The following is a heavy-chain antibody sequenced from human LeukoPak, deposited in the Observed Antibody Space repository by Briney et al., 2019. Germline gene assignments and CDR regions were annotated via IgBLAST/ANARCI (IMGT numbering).Heavy chain of an antibody. CDR1: AFPFNTYG. Sequence: GGSLRLSCAASAFPFNTYGMHWVRQAPGEGLEWVAVIGYDGGIKYYADSVKGRFIISRDNSKNTLYLQMDRLRVDDPAVYYCARAVGPYDYWGQGPLVPVST. CDR2: IGYDGGIK. V-gene: IGHV3-33*01. J-gene: IGHJ4*02. CDR3: ARAVGPYDY.